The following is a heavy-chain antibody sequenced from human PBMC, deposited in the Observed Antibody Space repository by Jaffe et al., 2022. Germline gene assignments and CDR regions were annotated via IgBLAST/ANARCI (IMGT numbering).Heavy chain of an antibody. CDR3: ANLGYCSAGSCYSPPGVFHI. CDR2: ISSTGDTT. Sequence: EVQLLESGGGLVQPGGSLRLSCAASGFTFSSYAMSWVRQAPGKGLEWVSSISSTGDTTYYADSVKGRFTISRDNSKNTLSLQMNSLRVEDTAVYYCANLGYCSAGSCYSPPGVFHIWGQGTMVTVSS. CDR1: GFTFSSYA. V-gene: IGHV3-23*01. D-gene: IGHD2-15*01. J-gene: IGHJ3*02.